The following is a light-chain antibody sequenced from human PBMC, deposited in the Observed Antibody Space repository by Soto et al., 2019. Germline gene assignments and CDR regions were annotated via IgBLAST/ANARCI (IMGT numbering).Light chain of an antibody. V-gene: IGLV1-40*01. CDR1: SSNIGAGYD. J-gene: IGLJ1*01. Sequence: QSVLTQPPSVSGAPGQTVTIPCTGTSSNIGAGYDVYWYQQLPGAAPKLFIYDNYVRSSGVPDRFSASKSGASASLAITGLQAEDEADYYCQSYDTSLTGFYVFGTGTKLTVL. CDR2: DNY. CDR3: QSYDTSLTGFYV.